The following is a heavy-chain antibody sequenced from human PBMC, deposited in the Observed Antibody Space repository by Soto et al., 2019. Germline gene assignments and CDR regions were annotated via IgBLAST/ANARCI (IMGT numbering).Heavy chain of an antibody. Sequence: LSLTCAVYGGSFSGYYWSWIRQSPKKGLEWIGEIDHTGSTNYNPSLKSRNSISIDTSKNQFSLRLSPVTAADTAVYFCARGKGYTGYDCFDPWGQGTLVTV. D-gene: IGHD5-12*01. CDR3: ARGKGYTGYDCFDP. CDR2: IDHTGST. CDR1: GGSFSGYY. V-gene: IGHV4-34*01. J-gene: IGHJ5*02.